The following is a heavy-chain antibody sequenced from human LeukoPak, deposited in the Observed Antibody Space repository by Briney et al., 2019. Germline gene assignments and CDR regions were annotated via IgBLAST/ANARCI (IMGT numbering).Heavy chain of an antibody. D-gene: IGHD4-17*01. Sequence: GGTLRLSCAASGFTFSSYGMSWVRQAPGKGLEWVSAISGSGGSTYYADSVKGRFTISRDNSKNTLYLQMNSLRAEDTAVYYCAKANYGDYVDYWGQGTLVTVSS. J-gene: IGHJ4*02. CDR1: GFTFSSYG. CDR2: ISGSGGST. V-gene: IGHV3-23*01. CDR3: AKANYGDYVDY.